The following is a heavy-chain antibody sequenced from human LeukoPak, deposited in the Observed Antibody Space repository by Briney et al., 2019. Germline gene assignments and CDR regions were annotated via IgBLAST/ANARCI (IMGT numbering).Heavy chain of an antibody. J-gene: IGHJ4*02. CDR2: IIPIFGTA. CDR3: ARIRYSYVFDY. Sequence: ASVKVSCKASGYTFTSYDINWVRQATGQGLEWMGGIIPIFGTANYAQKFQGRATITTDESTSTAYMELSSLRSEDTAVYYCARIRYSYVFDYWGQGTLVTVSS. CDR1: GYTFTSYD. V-gene: IGHV1-69*05. D-gene: IGHD5-18*01.